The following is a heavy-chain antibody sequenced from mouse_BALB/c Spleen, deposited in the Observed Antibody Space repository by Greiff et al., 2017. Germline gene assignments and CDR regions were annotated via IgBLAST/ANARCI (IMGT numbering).Heavy chain of an antibody. V-gene: IGHV5-17*02. CDR1: GFTFSSFG. Sequence: EVQGVESGGGLVQPGGSRKLSCAASGFTFSSFGMHWVRQAPEKGLEWVAYISSGSSTIYYADTVKGRFTISRDIPKNTLFLQMTSLRSEDTAMYYCARDGNYGAMDYWGQGTSVTVSS. D-gene: IGHD2-1*01. CDR3: ARDGNYGAMDY. J-gene: IGHJ4*01. CDR2: ISSGSSTI.